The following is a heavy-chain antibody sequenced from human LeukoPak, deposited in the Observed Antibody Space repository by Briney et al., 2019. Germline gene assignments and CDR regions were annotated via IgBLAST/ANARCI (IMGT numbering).Heavy chain of an antibody. J-gene: IGHJ4*02. CDR3: AKAKTAAAGDFDY. CDR1: GFTFDDYA. Sequence: GGSLRLSCAASGFTFDDYAMHWVRQAPGKGLEWVSGISWNSGSIGYADSVKGRFTISRDNAKNSLYPQMNSLRAEDTALYYCAKAKTAAAGDFDYWGQGTLVTVSS. CDR2: ISWNSGSI. D-gene: IGHD6-13*01. V-gene: IGHV3-9*01.